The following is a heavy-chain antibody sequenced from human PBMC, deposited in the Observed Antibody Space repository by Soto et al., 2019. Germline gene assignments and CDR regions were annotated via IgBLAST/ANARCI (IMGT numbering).Heavy chain of an antibody. J-gene: IGHJ5*02. V-gene: IGHV1-18*01. D-gene: IGHD3-10*01. Sequence: QVQLVQSGAEVKKPGASVKVSCKASGYTFTSYGISWVRQAPGQGLEWMGWIGAYNGNTNYAQKLQGRVTMTTDTSTSTAYMELRSLRSDDTAVYYCAREADYYGSGRTNWFDPWGQGTLVTVSS. CDR1: GYTFTSYG. CDR3: AREADYYGSGRTNWFDP. CDR2: IGAYNGNT.